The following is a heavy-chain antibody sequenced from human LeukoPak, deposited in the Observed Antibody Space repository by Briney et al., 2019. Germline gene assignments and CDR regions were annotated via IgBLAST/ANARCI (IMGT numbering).Heavy chain of an antibody. CDR1: GGSISSTSDY. CDR3: ARETSQKGAHYMDV. J-gene: IGHJ6*03. D-gene: IGHD3-16*01. CDR2: MYYSGST. Sequence: KASETLSLTCTVSGGSISSTSDYWGWIRQPPGKGLEWIASMYYSGSTYYNPSLRSRVTMSVDTSKNQFSLNLNSVTAADTAVYYCARETSQKGAHYMDVWGKGTTVTIS. V-gene: IGHV4-39*02.